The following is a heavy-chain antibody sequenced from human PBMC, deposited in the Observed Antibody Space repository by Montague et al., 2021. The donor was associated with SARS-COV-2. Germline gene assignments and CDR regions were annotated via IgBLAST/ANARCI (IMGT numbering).Heavy chain of an antibody. CDR2: LGGTTGYI. Sequence: SLRLSCAASVFTLSTYTMNLFRQAPVKGLEWASSLGGTTGYIYHPDSVKVRFTISRDNAKNALYLQLKSLRADATAVYYFWRSSGPWGQGTLVTVSS. V-gene: IGHV3-21*01. CDR1: VFTLSTYT. CDR3: WRSSGP. J-gene: IGHJ5*02. D-gene: IGHD3-22*01.